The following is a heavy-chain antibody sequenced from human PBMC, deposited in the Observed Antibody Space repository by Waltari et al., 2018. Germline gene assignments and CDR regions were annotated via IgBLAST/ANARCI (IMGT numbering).Heavy chain of an antibody. V-gene: IGHV3-48*03. CDR1: GFPFSSYE. D-gene: IGHD6-6*01. CDR2: ISSSGSTI. J-gene: IGHJ6*02. CDR3: SRDLAVEQLVFIYYYYGMDV. Sequence: EVQLVESGGGLVQHGGSLRLSCAASGFPFSSYELNWVRQAPGTGLGLVSYISSSGSTIYYADTVKHRFTISRDNAKNSLYLQMNSLRAEDTAVYYCSRDLAVEQLVFIYYYYGMDVWGQGTTVTVSS.